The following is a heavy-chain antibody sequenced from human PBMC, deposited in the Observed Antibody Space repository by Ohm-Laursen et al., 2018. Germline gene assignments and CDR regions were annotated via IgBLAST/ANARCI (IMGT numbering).Heavy chain of an antibody. CDR1: GFTFSSYG. Sequence: SLRLSCAATGFTFSSYGMLWVRQAPGKGLEWVAVISYDGSNKYYADSVKGRFTISRDNSKNTLYLQMNSLRAEDTAVYYCAKDSVHSGLYYFDYWGQGTLVTVSS. D-gene: IGHD1-26*01. CDR3: AKDSVHSGLYYFDY. J-gene: IGHJ4*02. CDR2: ISYDGSNK. V-gene: IGHV3-30*18.